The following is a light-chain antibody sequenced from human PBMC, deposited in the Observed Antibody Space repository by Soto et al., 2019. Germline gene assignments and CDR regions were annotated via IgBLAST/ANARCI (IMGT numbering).Light chain of an antibody. CDR1: QSVSSN. Sequence: EIVMTQSPATLSVSPGERATLSCRASQSVSSNLAWYQQKPGQAPRLLIYGASTRATGIPARFSGSGSGTEFTLTISSTQSEDFAVYYWQQYNNWPPATFGGGTKVEIK. CDR3: QQYNNWPPAT. V-gene: IGKV3-15*01. J-gene: IGKJ4*01. CDR2: GAS.